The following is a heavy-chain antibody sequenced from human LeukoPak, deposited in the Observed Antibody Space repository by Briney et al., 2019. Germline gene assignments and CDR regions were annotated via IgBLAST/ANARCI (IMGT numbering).Heavy chain of an antibody. J-gene: IGHJ3*02. D-gene: IGHD3-22*01. CDR3: ARDGYYDSSQSMGDAFDI. V-gene: IGHV1-18*01. CDR1: GYTFTSYG. CDR2: ISAYNGNT. Sequence: GASVKVSCKASGYTFTSYGISWVRQAPGQGLEWMGWISAYNGNTNYAQKLQGRVTMTTDTSTSTAYMELRSLRSDDTAAYYCARDGYYDSSQSMGDAFDIWGQGTMVTVSS.